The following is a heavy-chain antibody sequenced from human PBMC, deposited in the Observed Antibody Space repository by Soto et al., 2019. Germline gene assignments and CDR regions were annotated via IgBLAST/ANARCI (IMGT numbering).Heavy chain of an antibody. J-gene: IGHJ4*01. CDR1: GFTFSSYG. CDR2: IWYDGSNK. V-gene: IGHV3-33*01. D-gene: IGHD1-26*01. CDR3: ARDLSGSFDY. Sequence: ESGGGVVQPGRSLRLSCAASGFTFSSYGMHWVRQAPGKGLEWVAVIWYDGSNKYYADSVKGRFTISRDNSKNTLYLQMNSLRAEDTAVYYCARDLSGSFDYWGQEPWSPSPQ.